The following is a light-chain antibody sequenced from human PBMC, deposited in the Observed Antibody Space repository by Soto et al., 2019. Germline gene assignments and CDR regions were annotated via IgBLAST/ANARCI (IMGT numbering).Light chain of an antibody. V-gene: IGKV3-15*01. Sequence: EIVLTQSPATLSVSPGERVTLSCRASQSVDINLAWYQQKPGQAPRLLIYGASTRATDMSGTFSGRGSGTEFTLTINNLRPEDFAVYYCQQYRGWPRTFGQRTKVEIK. CDR2: GAS. CDR3: QQYRGWPRT. CDR1: QSVDIN. J-gene: IGKJ1*01.